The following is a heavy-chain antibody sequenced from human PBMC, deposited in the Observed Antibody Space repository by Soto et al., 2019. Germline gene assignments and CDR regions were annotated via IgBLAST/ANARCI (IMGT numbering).Heavy chain of an antibody. CDR3: ARGYYYGSGSYPPGGMDV. CDR1: GYTFTSYG. V-gene: IGHV1-18*01. CDR2: ISAYNGNT. D-gene: IGHD3-10*01. J-gene: IGHJ6*02. Sequence: ASVKVSCKASGYTFTSYGISWVRQAPGQGLEWMGWISAYNGNTNYAQKLQGRVTMTTDTSTSTAYMELRSLRSDDTAVYYCARGYYYGSGSYPPGGMDVWGQGTTVTVSS.